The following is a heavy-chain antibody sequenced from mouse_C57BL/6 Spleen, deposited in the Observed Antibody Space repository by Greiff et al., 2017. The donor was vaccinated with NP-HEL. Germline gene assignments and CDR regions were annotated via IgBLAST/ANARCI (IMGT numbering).Heavy chain of an antibody. D-gene: IGHD1-2*01. CDR2: ISYDGSN. CDR3: ASGGYGPYYAMDY. Sequence: EVQLQESGPGLVKPSQSLSLTCSVTGYSITSGYYWNWIRQFPGNKLEWMGYISYDGSNNYNPSLKNRISITRDTSKNQFFLKLNSVTTEDTATYYCASGGYGPYYAMDYWGQGTSVTVSS. J-gene: IGHJ4*01. V-gene: IGHV3-6*01. CDR1: GYSITSGYY.